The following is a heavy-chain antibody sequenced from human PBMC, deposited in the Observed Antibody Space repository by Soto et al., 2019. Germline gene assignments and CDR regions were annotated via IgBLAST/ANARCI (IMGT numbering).Heavy chain of an antibody. V-gene: IGHV4-39*01. CDR3: ARHVKVGATRWDYYYYYGMDV. CDR2: IYYSGST. J-gene: IGHJ6*02. CDR1: GGSISSSSYY. Sequence: SETLSLTCTVSGGSISSSSYYWGWIRQPPGKGLEWIGSIYYSGSTYYNPSLKSRVTISVDTSKNQFSLKLSSVTAADTAVYYCARHVKVGATRWDYYYYYGMDVWGQGTTVTVS. D-gene: IGHD1-26*01.